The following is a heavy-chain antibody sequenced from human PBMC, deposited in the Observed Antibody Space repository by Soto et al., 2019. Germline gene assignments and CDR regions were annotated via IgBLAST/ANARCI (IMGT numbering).Heavy chain of an antibody. J-gene: IGHJ3*02. CDR2: INSDGSST. V-gene: IGHV3-74*01. Sequence: GGSLRLSCAASGFTFSSYWMHWVRQAPGKGLVWVSRINSDGSSTSYADSVKGRFTISRDNAKNTLYLQMNSLRAEDTAVYYCARDLKLESPYYDFWSGPLDAFEIWGQGTMVTVS. CDR1: GFTFSSYW. CDR3: ARDLKLESPYYDFWSGPLDAFEI. D-gene: IGHD3-3*01.